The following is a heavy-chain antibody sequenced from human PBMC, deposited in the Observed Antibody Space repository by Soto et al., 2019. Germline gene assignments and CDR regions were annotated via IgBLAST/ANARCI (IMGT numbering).Heavy chain of an antibody. CDR1: GGSFRGYY. V-gene: IGHV4-34*01. J-gene: IGHJ4*02. D-gene: IGHD4-4*01. Sequence: SETLSLTCVVYGGSFRGYYWSWIRQSPGKGLEWIGEVSHSGGTNYNPSLKSRVTISIDTSKSQFSLKVNSVTAADTAVYYCARYRQYTFDYWGQGTLVTVSS. CDR2: VSHSGGT. CDR3: ARYRQYTFDY.